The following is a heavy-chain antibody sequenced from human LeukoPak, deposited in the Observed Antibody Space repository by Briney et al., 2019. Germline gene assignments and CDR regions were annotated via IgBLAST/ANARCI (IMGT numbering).Heavy chain of an antibody. V-gene: IGHV3-49*03. J-gene: IGHJ4*02. CDR2: IRSKAYGGTT. CDR1: GFTFGDYA. D-gene: IGHD6-19*01. Sequence: GGSLRLSRTASGFTFGDYAMSWFRQAPGKGLEWVGFIRSKAYGGTTEYAASVKGRFTISRDDSKSIAYLQMSSLKTEDTAVYYCTRVGRQWLVMYYFDYWGQGTLVTVSS. CDR3: TRVGRQWLVMYYFDY.